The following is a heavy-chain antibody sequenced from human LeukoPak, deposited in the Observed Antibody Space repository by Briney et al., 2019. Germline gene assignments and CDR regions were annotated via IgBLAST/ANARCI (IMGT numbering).Heavy chain of an antibody. V-gene: IGHV4-59*01. CDR1: GGSISSYY. CDR2: IYYSGST. D-gene: IGHD1-7*01. CDR3: ARESITGTTPYFDY. Sequence: PSETLSLTCTVSGGSISSYYWSWIRQPPGKGLEWIGYIYYSGSTNYNPSLKSRVTISVDTSKNQFSLKLSSVTAADTAVYYCARESITGTTPYFDYWGQGTLVTVSS. J-gene: IGHJ4*02.